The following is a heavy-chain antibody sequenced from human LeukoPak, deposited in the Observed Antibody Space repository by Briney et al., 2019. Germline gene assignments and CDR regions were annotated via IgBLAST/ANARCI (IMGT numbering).Heavy chain of an antibody. V-gene: IGHV4-4*07. CDR3: ARALRSGDYFDY. CDR1: GGSISNYY. D-gene: IGHD2-15*01. J-gene: IGHJ4*02. Sequence: SETLSLTCTVSGGSISNYYWSWIRQPAGKGLKWIGRIYSSGTTKYNPSLKSRVTISVDKSKNQFSLKLSSVTAADTAVYYCARALRSGDYFDYWGQGTLVTVSS. CDR2: IYSSGTT.